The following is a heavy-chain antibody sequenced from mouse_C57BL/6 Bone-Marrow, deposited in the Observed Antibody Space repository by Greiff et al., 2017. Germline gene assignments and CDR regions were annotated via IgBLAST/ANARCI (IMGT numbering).Heavy chain of an antibody. CDR2: IDPSDSYT. J-gene: IGHJ3*01. V-gene: IGHV1-69*01. CDR3: ARDRDYGSWFAY. Sequence: QVQLQQPGAELVMPGASVKLSCKASGYTFTSYWMHWVKQRPGQGLEWIGEIDPSDSYTNYNQKFKGKSTLTVDKSSSTAYMQRSSLTSEDSAVYYCARDRDYGSWFAYWGQGTLVTVSA. CDR1: GYTFTSYW. D-gene: IGHD1-1*01.